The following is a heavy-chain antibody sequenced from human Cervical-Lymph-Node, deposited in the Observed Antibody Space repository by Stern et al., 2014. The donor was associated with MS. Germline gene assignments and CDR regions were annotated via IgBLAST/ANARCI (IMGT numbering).Heavy chain of an antibody. CDR3: ARVVVPTIRNGMDV. CDR1: GFTFSSYW. J-gene: IGHJ6*02. D-gene: IGHD2-2*01. Sequence: VQLVESGGGLVPPGGSLRLSCAASGFTFSSYWLHWVRQAPGKGLVWVSRINSDESSTNYADSVKGRFTISRDNAKNTLYLQMNSLRAEDTAVYYCARVVVPTIRNGMDVWGQGTTVTVSS. CDR2: INSDESST. V-gene: IGHV3-74*02.